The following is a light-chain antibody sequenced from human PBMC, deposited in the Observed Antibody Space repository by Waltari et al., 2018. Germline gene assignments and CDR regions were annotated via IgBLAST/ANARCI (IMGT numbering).Light chain of an antibody. V-gene: IGLV2-23*02. CDR1: SNDVGTYNL. Sequence: QSALTQPASVSGSPGQSITISCTGTSNDVGTYNLVSWYQHHPGKAPKLLIYEVTKRPSGLSNRLSGSKSGNTASLTISGLQAEDEGDYCCCSYAGSSTLVVFGGGTHLTVL. CDR3: CSYAGSSTLVV. CDR2: EVT. J-gene: IGLJ7*01.